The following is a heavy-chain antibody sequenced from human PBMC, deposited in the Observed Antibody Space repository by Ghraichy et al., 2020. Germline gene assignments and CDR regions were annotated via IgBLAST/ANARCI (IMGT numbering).Heavy chain of an antibody. CDR1: GFTFRSFW. V-gene: IGHV3-7*01. J-gene: IGHJ4*02. CDR2: IKQDGSEK. CDR3: ARDFAWRYSGSYLAAFDY. Sequence: GGSLRLSCAASGFTFRSFWMSWVRQAPGKGLEWVANIKQDGSEKYYVDSVKGRFTISRDNAKNSLYLQMNSLRDEDTAVYYCARDFAWRYSGSYLAAFDYWGQGTLVTVSS. D-gene: IGHD1-26*01.